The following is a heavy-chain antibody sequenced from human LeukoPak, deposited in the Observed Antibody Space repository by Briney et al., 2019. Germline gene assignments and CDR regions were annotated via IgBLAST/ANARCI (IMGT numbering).Heavy chain of an antibody. CDR3: ARVESSSSPN. D-gene: IGHD6-13*01. CDR2: ISSSSSYI. V-gene: IGHV3-21*01. CDR1: GISFSSYS. Sequence: GGSLRLSCAASGISFSSYSMNWVRQAPGKGLEWVSSISSSSSYIYYADSVKGRFTISRDNAKNSLYLQMNSLRAEDTAVYYCARVESSSSPNWGQGTLVTVSS. J-gene: IGHJ4*02.